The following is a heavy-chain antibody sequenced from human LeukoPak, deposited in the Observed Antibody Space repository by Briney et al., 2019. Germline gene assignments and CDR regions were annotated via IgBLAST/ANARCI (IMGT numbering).Heavy chain of an antibody. J-gene: IGHJ5*02. CDR2: IYYSGST. CDR1: GGSISSSSYY. Sequence: PSESLSLTCTVSGGSISSSSYYWGWIRQPPGNGLDWIGSIYYSGSTYYNPSLKSRVTISVDTSKNQFSLKLSSVTAADTAVYYCARTGTILEGGPPYHWGQGTLVTVSS. CDR3: ARTGTILEGGPPYH. V-gene: IGHV4-39*01. D-gene: IGHD3-3*01.